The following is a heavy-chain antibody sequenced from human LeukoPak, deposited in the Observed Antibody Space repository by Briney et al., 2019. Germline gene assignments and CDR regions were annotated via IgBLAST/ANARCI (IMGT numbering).Heavy chain of an antibody. CDR2: IKQDGSEK. D-gene: IGHD3-10*01. V-gene: IGHV3-7*01. J-gene: IGHJ4*02. CDR1: GFTFSSYW. Sequence: GGSLRLSCAVSGFTFSSYWMSWVRQAPGKGVEWVANIKQDGSEKYYVDSVKGRVTISRDNAKNSLYLQMNSLRAEDTAVYYCARDSRGAFDYWGQGTLVTVSS. CDR3: ARDSRGAFDY.